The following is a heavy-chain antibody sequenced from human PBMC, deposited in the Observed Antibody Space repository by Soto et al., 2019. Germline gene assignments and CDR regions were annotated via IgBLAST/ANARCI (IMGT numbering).Heavy chain of an antibody. D-gene: IGHD4-17*01. CDR1: GFTFSIYG. CDR3: AKLPVYGDPTGRGY. J-gene: IGHJ4*02. CDR2: LSYDGTNK. Sequence: QVHLVESGGGVVQPGRSLRLSCAASGFTFSIYGMHWVRQAPGKGLEWVADLSYDGTNKYYRDSVKGRFTIPRDNSKNALYLQMDSLRPEDTAVYYCAKLPVYGDPTGRGYWGQGTLVPVSS. V-gene: IGHV3-30*18.